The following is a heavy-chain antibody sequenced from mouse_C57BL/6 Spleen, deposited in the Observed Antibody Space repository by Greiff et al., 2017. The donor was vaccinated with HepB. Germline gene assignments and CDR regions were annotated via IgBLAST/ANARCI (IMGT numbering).Heavy chain of an antibody. J-gene: IGHJ2*01. CDR3: ATGFITSPYYFDY. D-gene: IGHD1-1*01. V-gene: IGHV1-80*01. Sequence: QVQLQQSGAELVKPGASVKISCKASGYAFSSYWMNWVKQRPGKGLEWIGQIYPGDGDTNYNGKFKGKATLTADKSSSTAYMQLSSLTSEDSAVYFCATGFITSPYYFDYWGQGTTLTVSS. CDR1: GYAFSSYW. CDR2: IYPGDGDT.